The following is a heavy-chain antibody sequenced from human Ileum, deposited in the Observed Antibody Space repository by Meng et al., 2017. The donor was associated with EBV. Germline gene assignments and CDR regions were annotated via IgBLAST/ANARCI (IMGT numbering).Heavy chain of an antibody. Sequence: QVRLVQLGAGVKKPGASVKGPCKAPGYIFNNYGVSWVRQAPGQGPEWMGWISAYNGNTNYAQNFQGRFTMTTDTSTSTAYMELRSLRSDDTAVYYCARDLPGGTKGTWLDLWGQGTLVTVSS. V-gene: IGHV1-18*01. CDR3: ARDLPGGTKGTWLDL. CDR2: ISAYNGNT. D-gene: IGHD1-14*01. J-gene: IGHJ5*02. CDR1: GYIFNNYG.